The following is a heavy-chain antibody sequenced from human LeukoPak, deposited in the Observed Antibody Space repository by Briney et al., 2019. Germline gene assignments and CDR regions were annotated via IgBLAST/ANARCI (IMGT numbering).Heavy chain of an antibody. J-gene: IGHJ5*02. CDR3: ARERVVSDYNWFDP. V-gene: IGHV4-34*01. Sequence: SETLSLTCAVHGASFAGYSWSWIRQSPGKGLEWIGEVNRVGYTIYNPSLKSRVNISINTSTTQFSLRLSSVTVADTAVYFCARERVVSDYNWFDPWGQGTLVTVSS. CDR2: VNRVGYT. CDR1: GASFAGYS. D-gene: IGHD6-25*01.